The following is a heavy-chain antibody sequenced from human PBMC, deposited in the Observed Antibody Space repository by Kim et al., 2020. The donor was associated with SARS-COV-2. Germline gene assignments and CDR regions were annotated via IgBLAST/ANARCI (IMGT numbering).Heavy chain of an antibody. CDR3: ARGGRYGSGNYLSQSFEY. D-gene: IGHD3-10*01. CDR1: GYNFTHYA. Sequence: ASVKVSCKPSGYNFTHYAIHWVRQAPGQGLEWMGWNNCDKGKTKYSPRFQGSVTFSRDTSATAVYMELDSLRSEDTAVYYCARGGRYGSGNYLSQSFEYWGPGTLITVSS. CDR2: NNCDKGKT. J-gene: IGHJ4*02. V-gene: IGHV1-3*01.